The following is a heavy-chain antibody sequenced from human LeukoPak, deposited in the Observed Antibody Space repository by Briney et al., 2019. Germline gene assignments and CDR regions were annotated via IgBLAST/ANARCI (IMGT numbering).Heavy chain of an antibody. V-gene: IGHV4-4*07. CDR3: ARAGDSSSSYYYYYMDV. CDR1: GGSISSYY. CDR2: IYTSGST. Sequence: PSETLSLTCTVSGGSISSYYWSRIRQPAGKGLEWIGRIYTSGSTNYNPSLKSRVTMSVDTSKNQFSLKLSSVTAADTAVYYCARAGDSSSSYYYYYMDVWGKGTTVTVSS. J-gene: IGHJ6*03. D-gene: IGHD6-13*01.